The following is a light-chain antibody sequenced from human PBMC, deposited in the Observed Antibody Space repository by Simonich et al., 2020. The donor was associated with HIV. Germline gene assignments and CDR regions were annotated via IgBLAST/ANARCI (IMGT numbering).Light chain of an antibody. Sequence: QSVLTQPPSVSAAPVQTVTVSCSGSSSNSGHNYVSWYHQHPGTAPKLIIYDDTKRPSVFPDRFTGSKSGTSATLGITELQTGDEADYYCGTWENSLSGENWVFGGGTKLTVL. V-gene: IGLV1-51*01. J-gene: IGLJ3*02. CDR2: DDT. CDR1: SSNSGHNY. CDR3: GTWENSLSGENWV.